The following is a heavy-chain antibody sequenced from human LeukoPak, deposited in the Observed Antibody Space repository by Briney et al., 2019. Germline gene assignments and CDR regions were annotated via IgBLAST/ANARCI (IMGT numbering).Heavy chain of an antibody. J-gene: IGHJ4*02. D-gene: IGHD3-3*01. CDR2: IYYSQST. CDR3: ARRPYYDFWSGYSTQTYYFDY. V-gene: IGHV4-31*03. Sequence: SQTLSLTCTVSGGSMSSGGDFWSWIRQHPGRGLEWIGYIYYSQSTYYNPSLKSRVTISVDKSKNQFSLKLSSVTAADTAVYYCARRPYYDFWSGYSTQTYYFDYWGQGTLVTVSS. CDR1: GGSMSSGGDF.